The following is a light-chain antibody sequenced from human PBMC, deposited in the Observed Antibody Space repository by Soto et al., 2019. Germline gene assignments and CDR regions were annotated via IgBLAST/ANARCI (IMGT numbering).Light chain of an antibody. CDR2: DVN. CDR1: SSDVGGYNS. V-gene: IGLV2-14*01. Sequence: QSALTQPTSVSGSPGQSSTISCTGSSSDVGGYNSVSWYQQHPGKAPKLMIYDVNTRPSGVSNRFSGSKSSNTASLTISGLQAEDEADYYCSSYTTSSTLGMVFGGGTKVTVL. CDR3: SSYTTSSTLGMV. J-gene: IGLJ2*01.